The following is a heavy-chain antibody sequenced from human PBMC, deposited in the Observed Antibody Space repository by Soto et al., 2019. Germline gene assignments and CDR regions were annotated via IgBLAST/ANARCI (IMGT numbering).Heavy chain of an antibody. CDR1: GDSVSSNSAA. CDR3: ARGFFATGFDP. D-gene: IGHD3-3*01. Sequence: QVQLQQSGPGLVKPSQTLSLTCAISGDSVSSNSAAWNWIRQSPSSGLEWLGRTYYKSKWYNEYAVSVKSRMTINSDTTKDQVPLQLNSVTPKDTAVYYCARGFFATGFDPWGQGTLVTVSS. J-gene: IGHJ5*02. V-gene: IGHV6-1*01. CDR2: TYYKSKWYN.